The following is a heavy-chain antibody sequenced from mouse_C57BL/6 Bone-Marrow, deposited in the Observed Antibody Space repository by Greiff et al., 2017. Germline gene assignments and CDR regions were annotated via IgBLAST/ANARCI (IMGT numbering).Heavy chain of an antibody. CDR1: GYTFTDYY. CDR2: INPNNGGT. V-gene: IGHV1-26*01. CDR3: ARKCRPYYFDY. Sequence: EVQLQQSGPELVKPGASVKISCKASGYTFTDYYMNWVKQSHGKSLEWIGDINPNNGGTSYNQKFKGKATLTVDKSSSTAYMELRSLTSEDSAVYYCARKCRPYYFDYWGQGTTLTVSS. J-gene: IGHJ2*01.